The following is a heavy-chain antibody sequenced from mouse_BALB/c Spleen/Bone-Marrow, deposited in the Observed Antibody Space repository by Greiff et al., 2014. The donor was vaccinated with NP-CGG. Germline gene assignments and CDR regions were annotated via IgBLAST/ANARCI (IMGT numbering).Heavy chain of an antibody. Sequence: VQLKESGGGLVKPGGSLKLSCAASGFTFSSYAMSWVRQSPEKRLEWVATISSGGSYTYYPDSVKGRFTISRDNAKNTLYLQMSSLRSEDTAMYYCARPSYYGHTTDYWGQGTSVTVSS. V-gene: IGHV5-9-3*01. CDR2: ISSGGSYT. D-gene: IGHD2-10*01. J-gene: IGHJ4*01. CDR3: ARPSYYGHTTDY. CDR1: GFTFSSYA.